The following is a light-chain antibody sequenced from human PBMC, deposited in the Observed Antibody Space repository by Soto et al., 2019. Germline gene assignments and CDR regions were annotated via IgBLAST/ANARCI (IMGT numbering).Light chain of an antibody. CDR2: EVS. Sequence: QSALTQPASVSGSPGQSITISCTGTSSDIGGYNYVSWYQHHPGKAPKLMIYEVSNRPSGVSNRFSGSKSDNTASVTITGLQAEDEAHYYCSSFTSSSTYVLFGGGTKVTVL. V-gene: IGLV2-14*01. J-gene: IGLJ2*01. CDR1: SSDIGGYNY. CDR3: SSFTSSSTYVL.